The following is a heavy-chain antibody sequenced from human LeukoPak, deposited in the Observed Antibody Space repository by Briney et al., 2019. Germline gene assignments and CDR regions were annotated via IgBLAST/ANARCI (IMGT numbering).Heavy chain of an antibody. J-gene: IGHJ4*02. V-gene: IGHV4-34*01. CDR3: ARGGWIQLWPFDY. CDR1: GGSISSYY. Sequence: SETLSLTCTVSGGSISSYYWSWIRQPPGKGLEWIGEINHSGSTNYNPSLKSRVTISVDTSKNQFSLKLSSVTAADTAVYCCARGGWIQLWPFDYWGQGTLVTVSS. CDR2: INHSGST. D-gene: IGHD5-18*01.